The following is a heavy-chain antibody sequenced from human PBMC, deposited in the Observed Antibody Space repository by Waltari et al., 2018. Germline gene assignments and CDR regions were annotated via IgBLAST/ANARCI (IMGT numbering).Heavy chain of an antibody. CDR3: AKDGSLRFTEVRLDY. CDR1: GFTFSSYG. V-gene: IGHV3-30*02. Sequence: QVQLVESGGGVVQPGGSLRLSCAAAGFTFSSYGMHWVSQAPGKGLEWVAFIRYDGSNKYYADSVKGRFTISRDNSKNTLYLQMNSLRAEDTAVYYCAKDGSLRFTEVRLDYWGQGTLVTVSS. J-gene: IGHJ4*02. CDR2: IRYDGSNK. D-gene: IGHD3-3*01.